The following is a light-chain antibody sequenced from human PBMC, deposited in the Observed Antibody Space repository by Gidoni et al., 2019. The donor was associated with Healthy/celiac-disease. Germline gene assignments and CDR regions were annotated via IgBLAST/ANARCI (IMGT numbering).Light chain of an antibody. V-gene: IGLV1-44*01. Sequence: QSVLTQPPSASGTPGQRVTISCSGSSSNIGSNTLNWYQQLPGTAPKLLIYRNNHRPSGVPDRFSGSKSGTSASLAISGLQSEDEADYYCAAWDDSLNGVVFGGGTKLTVL. J-gene: IGLJ2*01. CDR1: SSNIGSNT. CDR3: AAWDDSLNGVV. CDR2: RNN.